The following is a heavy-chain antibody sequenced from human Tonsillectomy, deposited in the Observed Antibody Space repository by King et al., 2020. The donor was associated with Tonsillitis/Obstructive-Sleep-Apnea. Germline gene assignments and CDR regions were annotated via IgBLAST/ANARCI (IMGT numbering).Heavy chain of an antibody. CDR2: INHSGST. CDR3: AAVVPAAPIAY. J-gene: IGHJ4*02. V-gene: IGHV4-34*01. Sequence: QVQLQQWGAGLLKPSETLSLTCAVYGGSFSGYYWSWIRQPPGKGLEWSGEINHSGSTNYNPSLKSRVTISVDTSKNQFSLKLSSVTAADTAVYYCAAVVPAAPIAYWGQGTLVTVSS. CDR1: GGSFSGYY. D-gene: IGHD2-2*01.